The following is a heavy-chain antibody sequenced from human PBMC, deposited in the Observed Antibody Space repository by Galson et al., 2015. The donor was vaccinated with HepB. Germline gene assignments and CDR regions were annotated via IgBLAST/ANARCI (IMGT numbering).Heavy chain of an antibody. Sequence: SVKVSCKASGYTFTSYDINWVRQATGQGLEWMGWMNPNSVNTGYAQKFQGRVTMTRNTSISTAYMELSSLRSEDTAVYYCARAPPEGPIAARLNYYYYMDVWGKGTTVTVSS. J-gene: IGHJ6*03. CDR1: GYTFTSYD. CDR2: MNPNSVNT. D-gene: IGHD6-6*01. CDR3: ARAPPEGPIAARLNYYYYMDV. V-gene: IGHV1-8*01.